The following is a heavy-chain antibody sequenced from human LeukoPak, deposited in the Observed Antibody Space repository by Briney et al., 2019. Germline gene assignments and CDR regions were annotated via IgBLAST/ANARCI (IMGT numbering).Heavy chain of an antibody. CDR2: IRYDGSNK. CDR3: AKDLYIAVAGIFDY. Sequence: GGSLRLSCAASGFTFSSYGMHWVRQAPGKGLEWVAFIRYDGSNKYYADSVKGRFTISRDNSKNTLYLQIDRLRAGGTGVYYCAKDLYIAVAGIFDYWGQGTLVTVSS. V-gene: IGHV3-30*02. CDR1: GFTFSSYG. J-gene: IGHJ4*02. D-gene: IGHD6-19*01.